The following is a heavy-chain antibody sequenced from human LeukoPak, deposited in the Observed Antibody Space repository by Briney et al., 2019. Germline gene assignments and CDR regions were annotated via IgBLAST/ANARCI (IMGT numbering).Heavy chain of an antibody. CDR2: IANDGRDK. D-gene: IGHD6-13*01. CDR3: AKDGRVAAAAYYFDY. V-gene: IGHV3-30*18. Sequence: GGSLRLSCAASGFTFSSYSMNWVRQAPGKGLEWVAVIANDGRDKKYADSVKGRFTISRDNPKNPLYLQMNSLRAEDTAVYYCAKDGRVAAAAYYFDYWGQGTLATVSS. CDR1: GFTFSSYS. J-gene: IGHJ4*02.